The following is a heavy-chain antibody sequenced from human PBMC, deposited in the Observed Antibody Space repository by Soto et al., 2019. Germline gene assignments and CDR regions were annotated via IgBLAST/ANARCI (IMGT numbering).Heavy chain of an antibody. CDR1: GGSFSGYY. Sequence: SETLSLTCAVYGGSFSGYYWCWIRQPPGKGLECVGEINHSGSTNYNPSLKSRITISVDMSKNKFSLKLSSVTAADTAVYYCARCLRITLGGVIAPHWFDPWGQGTLVTVSS. CDR3: ARCLRITLGGVIAPHWFDP. V-gene: IGHV4-34*01. J-gene: IGHJ5*02. CDR2: INHSGST. D-gene: IGHD3-16*02.